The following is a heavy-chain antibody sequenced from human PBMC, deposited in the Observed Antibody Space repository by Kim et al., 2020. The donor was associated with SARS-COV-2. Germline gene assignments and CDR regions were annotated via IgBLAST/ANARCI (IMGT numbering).Heavy chain of an antibody. V-gene: IGHV3-48*02. CDR3: VRDRMGGAFDI. CDR1: GFTFSAYD. D-gene: IGHD3-16*01. CDR2: ITKSSTTI. Sequence: GGSLRLSCATSGFTFSAYDMNWGRRAPGKGLEWLSFITKSSTTIYYANSVKGRFTISRDNAKNSLYLQMNSLRDEDSALYYCVRDRMGGAFDIWGQGTMVTVSS. J-gene: IGHJ3*02.